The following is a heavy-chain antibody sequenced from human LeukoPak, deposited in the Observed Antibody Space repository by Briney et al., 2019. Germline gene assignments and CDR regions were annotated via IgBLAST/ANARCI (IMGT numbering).Heavy chain of an antibody. J-gene: IGHJ4*02. CDR2: IKQDGSEK. CDR1: GFTFSTYW. V-gene: IGHV3-7*01. D-gene: IGHD1-26*01. Sequence: PGGSLRLSCAASGFTFSTYWMSWVRQAPGKGLEWVANIKQDGSEKYYVDSVKDRFTISRDNAKNSLYLQMNSLRAEDTAVYYCARDHGRSLLDYWGQGTLVTVSS. CDR3: ARDHGRSLLDY.